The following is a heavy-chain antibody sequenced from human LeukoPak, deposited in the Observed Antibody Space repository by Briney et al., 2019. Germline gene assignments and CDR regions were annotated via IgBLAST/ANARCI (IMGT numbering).Heavy chain of an antibody. V-gene: IGHV4-38-2*02. CDR3: AGKYYYDSGGFYYVDY. J-gene: IGHJ4*02. Sequence: SETLSLTCTVSGYSISRGYFWGWIRQPPGKRPEWVGSIYHSGSIYYNPSLRSRVTISMDTSKNQFSLRLSSVTAADTAVYYCAGKYYYDSGGFYYVDYWGQGSLVTVSS. CDR1: GYSISRGYF. CDR2: IYHSGSI. D-gene: IGHD3-22*01.